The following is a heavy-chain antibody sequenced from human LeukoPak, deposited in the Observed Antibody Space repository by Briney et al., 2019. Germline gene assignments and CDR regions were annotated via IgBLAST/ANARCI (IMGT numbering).Heavy chain of an antibody. V-gene: IGHV3-30*02. CDR2: IWFDGSNK. CDR3: SKDERYSYGRGGY. Sequence: GGSLRLSCAASGFTFSSYGMHWVRQAPGKGLEGVAFIWFDGSNKYYPDSAKGRFTISRDNSKNTLYLQLNSRSAEDRAVEYGSKDERYSYGRGGYWGQGTLVTVSS. D-gene: IGHD5-18*01. CDR1: GFTFSSYG. J-gene: IGHJ4*02.